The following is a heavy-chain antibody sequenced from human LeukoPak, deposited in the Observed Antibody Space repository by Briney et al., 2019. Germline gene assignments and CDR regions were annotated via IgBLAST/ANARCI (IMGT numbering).Heavy chain of an antibody. D-gene: IGHD6-19*01. CDR3: ASERNSGWYVFDY. J-gene: IGHJ4*02. CDR1: GFTFSSYG. V-gene: IGHV3-33*01. Sequence: GGSLRLSCAASGFTFSSYGMHWVRQAPGKGLEWVAVIWYDGSNKYYADSVKGRFTISRDNSKNTLYLQMNSLRAEDTAVYYCASERNSGWYVFDYWGQGTLVTVSS. CDR2: IWYDGSNK.